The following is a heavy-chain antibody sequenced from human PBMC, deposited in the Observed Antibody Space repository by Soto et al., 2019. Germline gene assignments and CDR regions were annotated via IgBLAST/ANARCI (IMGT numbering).Heavy chain of an antibody. CDR3: ARSRLERQWLAYFDY. CDR1: GFSLSNARMG. V-gene: IGHV2-26*01. CDR2: IFSNDEK. J-gene: IGHJ4*02. Sequence: QVTLKESGPVLVKPTETLTLTCTVSGFSLSNARMGVSWIRQPPGKALEWLAHIFSNDEKSYSTSLKSRLTIAKDTSKSQVVLTMTNMDPVDTATYYCARSRLERQWLAYFDYWGQGTLVTVSS. D-gene: IGHD6-19*01.